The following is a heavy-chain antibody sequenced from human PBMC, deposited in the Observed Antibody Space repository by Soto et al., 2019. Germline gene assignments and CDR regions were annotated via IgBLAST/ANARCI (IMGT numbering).Heavy chain of an antibody. J-gene: IGHJ6*02. V-gene: IGHV4-31*03. Sequence: PSETLSLTCTVSGGSISSGGYYWSWIRQHPGKGLEWIGYIYYSGSTYYNPSLKSRVTISVDTSKNQFSLKLSSVTAADTAVYYCARESVATILHGGKLGMDVWGQGTTVTVSS. CDR3: ARESVATILHGGKLGMDV. CDR2: IYYSGST. CDR1: GGSISSGGYY. D-gene: IGHD5-12*01.